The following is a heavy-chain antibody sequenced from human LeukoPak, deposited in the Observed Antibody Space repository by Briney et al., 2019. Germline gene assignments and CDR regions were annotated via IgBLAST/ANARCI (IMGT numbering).Heavy chain of an antibody. CDR1: GYTFTSYD. D-gene: IGHD2-2*02. CDR2: MNPNSGNT. CDR3: ARGRGDCSSTSCYIKGYCYYYMDV. V-gene: IGHV1-8*03. Sequence: ASVKVSCKASGYTFTSYDINWVRQATGQGLEWMGWMNPNSGNTGYAQKFQGRVTITRNTSISTAYMELSSLRSEDTAVYYCARGRGDCSSTSCYIKGYCYYYMDVWGKGTTVTVSS. J-gene: IGHJ6*03.